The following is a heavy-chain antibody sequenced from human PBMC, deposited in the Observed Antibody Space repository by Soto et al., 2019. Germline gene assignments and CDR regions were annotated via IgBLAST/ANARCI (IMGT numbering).Heavy chain of an antibody. CDR3: VRSRQMESGNDYGLDV. D-gene: IGHD1-1*01. V-gene: IGHV4-30-4*01. CDR1: GVSLNTADTW. CDR2: YHSGWGT. Sequence: QVQLQESGSGLVKPSQSLSLTCTVSGVSLNTADTWWSWIRQSPGKGLEFIGYYHSGWGTYYAASFRSRVIISADTSNSQFSLKLSSVTVADTAVYFCVRSRQMESGNDYGLDVWGQGTTVTVSS. J-gene: IGHJ6*02.